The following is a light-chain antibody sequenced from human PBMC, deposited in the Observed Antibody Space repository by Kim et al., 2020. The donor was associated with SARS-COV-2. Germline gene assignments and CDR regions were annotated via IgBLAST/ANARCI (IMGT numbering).Light chain of an antibody. CDR3: KQAYSTPFT. J-gene: IGKJ3*01. CDR2: AAS. CDR1: QAIISY. V-gene: IGKV1-39*01. Sequence: DIQVTQSPSSLSASIGDRVTITCRTSQAIISYLNWYQQKPGRAPKILINAASNLQSGVPSRFSGSGSGTEFSLTISNLQPEDLATYYCKQAYSTPFTFGPGTKVDIK.